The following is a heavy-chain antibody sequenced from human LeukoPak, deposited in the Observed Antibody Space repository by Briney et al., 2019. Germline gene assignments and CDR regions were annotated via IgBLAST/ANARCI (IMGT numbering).Heavy chain of an antibody. CDR2: ITSSSSTI. J-gene: IGHJ4*02. CDR3: ATSGSYRFDY. CDR1: GFTLSSYT. V-gene: IGHV3-48*01. Sequence: PGGSLRLSCAASGFTLSSYTMNWVRQAPGKGLEWVSYITSSSSTIYYADSVKGRFTISRDNAKNSLYLQMNSLRVEDTAIYYCATSGSYRFDYWGQGTLVTVSS. D-gene: IGHD1-26*01.